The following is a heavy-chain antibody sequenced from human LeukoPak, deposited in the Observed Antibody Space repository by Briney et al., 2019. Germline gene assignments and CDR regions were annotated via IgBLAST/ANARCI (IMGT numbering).Heavy chain of an antibody. CDR1: GFTFSSFG. Sequence: SGGSLRLSCAASGFTFSSFGMHWVRQAPGKGLDWVAIISYDENKKFHADSVKGRFTISRDNSKNTLYLQMNSLRAEDTAVYYCAKGGPSGMDVWGQGTTVTVSS. CDR3: AKGGPSGMDV. V-gene: IGHV3-30*18. J-gene: IGHJ6*02. D-gene: IGHD3-10*01. CDR2: ISYDENKK.